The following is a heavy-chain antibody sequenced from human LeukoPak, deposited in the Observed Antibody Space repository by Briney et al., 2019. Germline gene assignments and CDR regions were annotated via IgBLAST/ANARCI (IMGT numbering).Heavy chain of an antibody. Sequence: SVKVSCKASGGTFSSYAISWVRQAPGQGLEWMGGIIPIFGTANYAQKFQGRVTITADKSTSTAYMELSSLRSEDTAVYYCARTGRRSMGAFDIWGQGTMVTVSS. CDR3: ARTGRRSMGAFDI. V-gene: IGHV1-69*06. D-gene: IGHD1-26*01. CDR1: GGTFSSYA. CDR2: IIPIFGTA. J-gene: IGHJ3*02.